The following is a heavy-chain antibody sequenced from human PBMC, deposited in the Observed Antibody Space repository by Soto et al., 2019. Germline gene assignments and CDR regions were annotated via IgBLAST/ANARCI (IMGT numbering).Heavy chain of an antibody. Sequence: PSETLALTCTVSGGSVSSGAYDWCWIRQPPGKGLEWIGYIYYSGSTYYNPSLKSRVTISVDTSKNQFSLKLSSVTAADTAVYYCARVKHKWLRFYFDYWGQGTLVTVSS. CDR2: IYYSGST. V-gene: IGHV4-30-4*01. CDR1: GGSVSSGAYD. J-gene: IGHJ4*02. CDR3: ARVKHKWLRFYFDY. D-gene: IGHD5-12*01.